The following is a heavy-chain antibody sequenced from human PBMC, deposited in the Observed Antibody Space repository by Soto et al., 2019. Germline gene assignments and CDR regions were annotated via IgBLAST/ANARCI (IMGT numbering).Heavy chain of an antibody. CDR2: MYNTGST. V-gene: IGHV4-59*01. D-gene: IGHD2-21*02. CDR1: GGTISRYY. CDR3: ARDLWGYCGTDCYPLDV. J-gene: IGHJ6*02. Sequence: QVQLQESGPGLVKPSETLSLTCTVSGGTISRYYWSWIRQPPGKGLEWIGYMYNTGSTVYNPSFNSRVTISVDTSKNQFSLKLNSVTAAETAVYYCARDLWGYCGTDCYPLDVWGQGTTVTVSS.